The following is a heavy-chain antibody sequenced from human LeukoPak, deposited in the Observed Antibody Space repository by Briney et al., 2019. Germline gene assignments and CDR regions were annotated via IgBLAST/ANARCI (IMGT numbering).Heavy chain of an antibody. Sequence: ASVKVSCKASGYTFTSYYMHWVRQAPGQGLEWMGIINPSGGSTSYAQKFQGRVTMTRDTSTSTVYMELSSLRSEDTAVYYCARDPSHGTYYYGSGSSWSYYFDYWGQGTLVTVSP. CDR2: INPSGGST. CDR3: ARDPSHGTYYYGSGSSWSYYFDY. J-gene: IGHJ4*02. CDR1: GYTFTSYY. D-gene: IGHD3-10*01. V-gene: IGHV1-46*01.